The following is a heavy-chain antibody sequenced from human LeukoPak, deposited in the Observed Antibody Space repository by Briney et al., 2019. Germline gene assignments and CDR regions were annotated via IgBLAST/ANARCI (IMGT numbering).Heavy chain of an antibody. CDR2: ISYDGINK. Sequence: PGGSLRLSCAASGFTFSSYAMHWVRQAPGKGLEWVAVISYDGINKYYADSVKGRFTISRDNAKNTLYLQMNSLRLEDTAVYYCVRVLGGYSYGDFWGQGTLVTVSS. CDR3: VRVLGGYSYGDF. CDR1: GFTFSSYA. J-gene: IGHJ4*02. V-gene: IGHV3-30-3*01. D-gene: IGHD5-18*01.